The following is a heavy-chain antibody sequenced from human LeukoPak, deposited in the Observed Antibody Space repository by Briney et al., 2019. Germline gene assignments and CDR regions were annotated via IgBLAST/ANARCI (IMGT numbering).Heavy chain of an antibody. D-gene: IGHD3-10*01. J-gene: IGHJ3*02. Sequence: SETLSLTCAVSGYSISSGYYWGWIRQPPGTGLEWIGCIYHSGSTYYNPSLKSRVTISVDTSKNQFSLKLSSVTAADTAVYYCARGPYGSGSYYNVEDAFDIWGQGTMVTVSS. CDR1: GYSISSGYY. CDR2: IYHSGST. CDR3: ARGPYGSGSYYNVEDAFDI. V-gene: IGHV4-38-2*01.